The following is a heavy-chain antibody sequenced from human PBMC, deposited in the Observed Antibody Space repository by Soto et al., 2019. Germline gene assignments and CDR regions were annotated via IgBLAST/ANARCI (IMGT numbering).Heavy chain of an antibody. CDR2: INPKSGGT. V-gene: IGHV1-2*04. J-gene: IGHJ6*02. CDR1: GYSFTDYH. D-gene: IGHD2-8*01. Sequence: ASVKVSCKASGYSFTDYHMHWVRQAPGQGLEWLGRINPKSGGTSTAQKFQGWVTMTTDTSISTASMELTRLTSDDTAIYYCARGDSTDCSNGVCSFFYNHDMDAWGQGPTVTVSS. CDR3: ARGDSTDCSNGVCSFFYNHDMDA.